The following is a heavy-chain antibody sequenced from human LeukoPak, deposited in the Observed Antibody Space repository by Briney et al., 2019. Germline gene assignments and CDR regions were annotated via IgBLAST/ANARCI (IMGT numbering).Heavy chain of an antibody. CDR2: INPNSGST. Sequence: ASVKVSCKASGYTFTGYYMHWVRQAPGQGLEWMGWINPNSGSTNYAQKFQGRVTMTRDTSISTAYMELSRLRSDDTAVYYCARDGPRGYCSSTSCYIDDEELGYWGQGTLVTVSS. V-gene: IGHV1-2*02. CDR1: GYTFTGYY. J-gene: IGHJ4*02. CDR3: ARDGPRGYCSSTSCYIDDEELGY. D-gene: IGHD2-2*02.